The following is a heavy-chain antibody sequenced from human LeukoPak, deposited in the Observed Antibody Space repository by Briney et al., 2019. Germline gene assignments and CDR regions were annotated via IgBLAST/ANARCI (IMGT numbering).Heavy chain of an antibody. V-gene: IGHV3-48*02. CDR2: ITSSSSGL. Sequence: TGGSLRLSCAASEFTFSSYSMNWVRHAPGKGLEWVSYITSSSSGLWYADSVKGRFTISRDNAKNSLYLQMSSLRDEDTAVYYCARDRGRVFDYWGQGTLVTVSS. CDR1: EFTFSSYS. J-gene: IGHJ4*02. D-gene: IGHD3-16*01. CDR3: ARDRGRVFDY.